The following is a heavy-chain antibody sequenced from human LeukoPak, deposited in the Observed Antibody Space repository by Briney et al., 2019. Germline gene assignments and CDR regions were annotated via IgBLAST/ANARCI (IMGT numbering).Heavy chain of an antibody. CDR2: ISAYNGNT. Sequence: WASVKVSCKASGYTFTSYGISWVRQAPGQGLEWMGWISAYNGNTNYAQKLQGRVTMTTDTSTSTAYMELRSLRSDDTAVYYCAKSHYYGDWYFDLWGRGTLVIVSS. CDR3: AKSHYYGDWYFDL. CDR1: GYTFTSYG. V-gene: IGHV1-18*01. D-gene: IGHD3-10*01. J-gene: IGHJ2*01.